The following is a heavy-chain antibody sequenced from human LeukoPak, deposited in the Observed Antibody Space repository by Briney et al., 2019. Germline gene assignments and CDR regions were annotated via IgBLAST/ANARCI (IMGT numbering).Heavy chain of an antibody. D-gene: IGHD2-2*01. Sequence: SETLSLTCTVSGGSISSYYWSWIRQPPGKGLEWIGYIYYSGSTNYNPSLKSRVTISVDTSKNQFSLKLSSVTAADTAVYFCARQCSSTSCYSYWGQGTLVTVSS. J-gene: IGHJ4*02. CDR1: GGSISSYY. V-gene: IGHV4-59*08. CDR3: ARQCSSTSCYSY. CDR2: IYYSGST.